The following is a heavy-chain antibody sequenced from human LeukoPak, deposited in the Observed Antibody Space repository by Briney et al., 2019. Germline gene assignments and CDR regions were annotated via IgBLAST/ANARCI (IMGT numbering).Heavy chain of an antibody. V-gene: IGHV3-48*03. J-gene: IGHJ4*02. Sequence: GGSLRLSCAASGFTFSSYEMNWVRQAPGKGLEWVSYISSSGSTIYYADSMKGRFTISRDNAKNSLYLQMNSLRAEDTAVYYCAREMATITSEFDYWGQGTLVTASS. CDR1: GFTFSSYE. D-gene: IGHD5-24*01. CDR3: AREMATITSEFDY. CDR2: ISSSGSTI.